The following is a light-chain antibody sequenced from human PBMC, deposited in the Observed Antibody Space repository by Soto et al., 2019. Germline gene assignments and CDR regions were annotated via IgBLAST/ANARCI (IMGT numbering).Light chain of an antibody. CDR2: EVS. CDR3: SSYTSSSTPYV. J-gene: IGLJ1*01. Sequence: QSALTQPASVSGSPGQSITISCTGTSSDVGGYNYVSWYQQHPGKAPKLMIYEVSNRHSGVSNRFSGSKSGNTASLTISGLQAEDEADYYCSSYTSSSTPYVFGTGTKLTV. CDR1: SSDVGGYNY. V-gene: IGLV2-14*01.